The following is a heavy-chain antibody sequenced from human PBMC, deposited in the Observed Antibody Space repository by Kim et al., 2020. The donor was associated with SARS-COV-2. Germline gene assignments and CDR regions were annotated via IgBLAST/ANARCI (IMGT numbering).Heavy chain of an antibody. J-gene: IGHJ4*01. D-gene: IGHD2-8*01. CDR1: GFTFSSYG. Sequence: GGSLRLSCAASGFTFSSYGMHWVRQAPGKGLEWVAVISYDGSNKYYADSVKGRFTISRDNSKNTLYLQMNSLRAEDTAVYYCARDGRRCRVGGRFDYCG. CDR3: ARDGRRCRVGGRFDY. V-gene: IGHV3-30*03. CDR2: ISYDGSNK.